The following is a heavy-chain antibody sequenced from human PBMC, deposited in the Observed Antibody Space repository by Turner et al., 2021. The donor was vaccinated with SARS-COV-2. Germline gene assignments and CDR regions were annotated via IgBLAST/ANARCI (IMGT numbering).Heavy chain of an antibody. CDR3: ARECDDSSGCAEYFQH. CDR1: GLTCSSYA. CDR2: ISYDGRNK. Sequence: QVQQLESGGGVVQPGRSLSLCCAAYGLTCSSYAMHWVRQAPGKGLEWVAVISYDGRNKYYADSVKGRFTISRDNSKNTLYLQMNSLRAEDTAVYYCARECDDSSGCAEYFQHWGQGTLVTVSS. D-gene: IGHD3-22*01. J-gene: IGHJ1*01. V-gene: IGHV3-30*04.